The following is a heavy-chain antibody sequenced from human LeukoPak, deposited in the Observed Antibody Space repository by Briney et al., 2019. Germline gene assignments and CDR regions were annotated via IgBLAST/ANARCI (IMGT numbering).Heavy chain of an antibody. J-gene: IGHJ4*02. V-gene: IGHV5-51*01. CDR2: IYPGDSDT. CDR3: ARHVLAAAGTEPFDY. D-gene: IGHD6-13*01. Sequence: GESLKISCQGFGYPFTTSWIGWVRQMPGKGLEWMGIIYPGDSDTRYSPSFQGQVTISADKSISTAYLQWSSLEASDTAIYYCARHVLAAAGTEPFDYWGQGTLVTVSS. CDR1: GYPFTTSW.